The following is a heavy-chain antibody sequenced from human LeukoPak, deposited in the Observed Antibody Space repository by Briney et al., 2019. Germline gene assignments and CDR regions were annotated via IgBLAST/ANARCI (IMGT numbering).Heavy chain of an antibody. D-gene: IGHD3-10*01. CDR1: GFTVSNNF. CDR3: ARVLDYYGSGTYSFDF. V-gene: IGHV3-53*01. Sequence: GGSLRLSCAASGFTVSNNFMNWVRQAPGKGLEWVSLIYSGGSTYYADSVKGRFTISRDNAKNTLYLQMNSLRAEDTAVYYCARVLDYYGSGTYSFDFWGQGILVTVSS. CDR2: IYSGGST. J-gene: IGHJ4*02.